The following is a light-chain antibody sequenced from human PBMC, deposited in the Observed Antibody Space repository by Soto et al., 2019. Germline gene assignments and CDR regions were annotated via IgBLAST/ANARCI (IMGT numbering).Light chain of an antibody. CDR2: DVS. J-gene: IGKJ1*01. V-gene: IGKV1-5*01. CDR1: QSISTW. Sequence: DIQMTQSPSTLSSSVGERAIISCRASQSISTWLAWYQQKPGKAPKVLIYDVSTLESGVPSRFSGSGSGAEFTLTISRLQPDDFASYYCQQYDSYSWTFGRGTKVDIK. CDR3: QQYDSYSWT.